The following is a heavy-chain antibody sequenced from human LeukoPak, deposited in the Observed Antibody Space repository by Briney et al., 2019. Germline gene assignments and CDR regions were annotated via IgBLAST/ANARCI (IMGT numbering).Heavy chain of an antibody. J-gene: IGHJ3*02. CDR1: GYTFTSYG. V-gene: IGHV1-18*01. CDR3: ARAYSSWYEDDAFDI. Sequence: ASVKVSCKASGYTFTSYGISWVRQAPGQGLEWMGWISAYNGNTNYAQKLQGRVTMTTDTSTSTAYMELRSLRSDDTAVYYCARAYSSWYEDDAFDIWGQGTMVTVSS. CDR2: ISAYNGNT. D-gene: IGHD6-13*01.